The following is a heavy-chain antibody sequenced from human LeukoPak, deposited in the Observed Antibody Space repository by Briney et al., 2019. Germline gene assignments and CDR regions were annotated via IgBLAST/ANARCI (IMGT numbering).Heavy chain of an antibody. CDR1: GFTFSSYA. D-gene: IGHD3-10*01. V-gene: IGHV3-23*01. Sequence: GGSLRLSCAASGFTFSSYAMSWVRQAPGKGLEWVSAISDSGGSTYYADSVKGRFTISRDNSKNTLYLQMNSLRAEDTAVYYCAKGNYYGSGSGSYYYMDVWGKGTTVTVSS. CDR2: ISDSGGST. J-gene: IGHJ6*03. CDR3: AKGNYYGSGSGSYYYMDV.